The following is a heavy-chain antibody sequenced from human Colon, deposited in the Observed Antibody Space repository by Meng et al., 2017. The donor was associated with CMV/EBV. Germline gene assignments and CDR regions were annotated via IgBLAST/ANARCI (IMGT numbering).Heavy chain of an antibody. CDR3: ARDRNYFGSGTYLDY. D-gene: IGHD3-10*01. V-gene: IGHV1-18*01. CDR1: GYDFTSYG. CDR2: ISGYNGNT. J-gene: IGHJ4*02. Sequence: ASVKVSCKTSGYDFTSYGLRWLRQAPGQGLEWMGWISGYNGNTKYAHKFQGRVTMTTGTSTNTAYMELRSLRSDDTAVYYCARDRNYFGSGTYLDYWGQGTLVTVSS.